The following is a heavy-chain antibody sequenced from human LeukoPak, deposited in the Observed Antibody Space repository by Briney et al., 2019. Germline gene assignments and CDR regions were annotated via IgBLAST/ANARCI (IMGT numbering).Heavy chain of an antibody. V-gene: IGHV3-21*01. Sequence: PGGSLRLPCAASGFTFSSYSMNWVRQAPGKGLEWVSSISSSSSYIYYADSVKGRFTISRDNAKNSLYLQMNSLRAEDTAVYYCARDEAMFTMVRGVIIDYWGQGTLVTVSS. CDR3: ARDEAMFTMVRGVIIDY. J-gene: IGHJ4*02. CDR2: ISSSSSYI. CDR1: GFTFSSYS. D-gene: IGHD3-10*01.